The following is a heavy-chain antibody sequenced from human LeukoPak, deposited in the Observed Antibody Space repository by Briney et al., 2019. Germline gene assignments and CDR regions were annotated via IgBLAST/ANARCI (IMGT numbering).Heavy chain of an antibody. CDR3: AKGREGSWYAFDY. CDR2: ISGSGGST. D-gene: IGHD6-13*01. Sequence: GGSLRLSCAASGFTFSSYAMSWVRQAPGKGLEWVSAISGSGGSTYYADSVKGRFTISRDNSKNTLYLLMNSLRAEDTAVYYCAKGREGSWYAFDYWGQGTLVTVSS. V-gene: IGHV3-23*01. J-gene: IGHJ4*02. CDR1: GFTFSSYA.